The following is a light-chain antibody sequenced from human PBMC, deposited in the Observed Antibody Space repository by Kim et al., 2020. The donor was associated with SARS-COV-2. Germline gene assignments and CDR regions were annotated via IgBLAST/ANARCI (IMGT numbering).Light chain of an antibody. J-gene: IGKJ4*01. Sequence: EIVMTQSPATLSVSPGERATLSCRASQIVSINLAWFQQKPGQAPRLLIYGASTRATGIPARFSGSGSGTDFTLTISALQSEDFAVYYCQQYNNWPLTFGGGTKVDIK. CDR1: QIVSIN. CDR3: QQYNNWPLT. V-gene: IGKV3-15*01. CDR2: GAS.